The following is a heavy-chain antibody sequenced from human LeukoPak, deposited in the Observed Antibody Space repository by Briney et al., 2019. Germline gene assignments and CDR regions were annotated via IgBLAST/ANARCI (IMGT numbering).Heavy chain of an antibody. D-gene: IGHD4-11*01. CDR3: ARGTVDDYSNYFDY. Sequence: PSETLSLTCSVYGGSFSGYYWSWIRQPPGKGLEWIGEINHSGSTNCNPSLKSRVTISVDTSKNQFSLKLRSVTAADTAVYYCARGTVDDYSNYFDYWGQGTLVTVSS. V-gene: IGHV4-34*01. CDR1: GGSFSGYY. J-gene: IGHJ4*02. CDR2: INHSGST.